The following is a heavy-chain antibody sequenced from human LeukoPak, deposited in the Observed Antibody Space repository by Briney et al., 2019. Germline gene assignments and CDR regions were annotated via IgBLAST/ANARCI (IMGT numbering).Heavy chain of an antibody. D-gene: IGHD3-16*02. CDR2: INHSGST. Sequence: SETLSLTCAVYGGSFSGYYWSWIRQPPGKGPEWLGEINHSGSTNYNPSLKSRVTISVDTSKNQFSLKLSSVTAADTAVYYCARASYDYVWGSYRLRGTRPCGYWGQGTLVTVSS. V-gene: IGHV4-34*01. J-gene: IGHJ4*02. CDR3: ARASYDYVWGSYRLRGTRPCGY. CDR1: GGSFSGYY.